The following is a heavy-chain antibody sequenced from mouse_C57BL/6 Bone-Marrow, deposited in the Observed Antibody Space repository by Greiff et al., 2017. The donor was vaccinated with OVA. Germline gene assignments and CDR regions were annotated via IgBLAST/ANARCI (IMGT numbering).Heavy chain of an antibody. J-gene: IGHJ4*01. V-gene: IGHV1-18*01. Sequence: VQLQQSGPELVKPGASVKIPCKASGYTFTDYNMDWVKQSHGKSLEWIGDINPNNGGHINNQKFKGKATLTVDKPSSTAYMVLRSLTSADTAVYYCARLCYYAMDYWGQGTSVTVSS. CDR1: GYTFTDYN. D-gene: IGHD6-1*01. CDR3: ARLCYYAMDY. CDR2: INPNNGGH.